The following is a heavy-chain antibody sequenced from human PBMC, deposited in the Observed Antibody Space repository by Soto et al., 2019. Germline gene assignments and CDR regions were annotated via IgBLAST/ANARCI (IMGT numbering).Heavy chain of an antibody. J-gene: IGHJ4*02. CDR1: GFTFSTYA. D-gene: IGHD2-15*01. CDR2: ISDSDGST. CDR3: AKEVEGGWYYFDY. Sequence: EVQLLESGGGLEQPGGSLTLSCAASGFTFSTYAMTWVRQAPGKGLEWVSTISDSDGSTYYADSVKGRFTISRDNSKNTVYLQMNSLRAEDTAVYYCAKEVEGGWYYFDYWGQGTLVNVSS. V-gene: IGHV3-23*01.